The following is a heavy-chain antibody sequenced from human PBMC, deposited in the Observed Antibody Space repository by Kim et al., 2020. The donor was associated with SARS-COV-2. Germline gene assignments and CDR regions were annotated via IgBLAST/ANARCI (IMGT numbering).Heavy chain of an antibody. CDR1: GGSISTYY. D-gene: IGHD3-3*01. CDR3: ARHYDFWSGSPQSYFDY. CDR2: IYYSGST. V-gene: IGHV4-59*08. J-gene: IGHJ4*02. Sequence: SETLSLTCTVSGGSISTYYWSWIRQPPGKGLEWIGYIYYSGSTNYNPSLKSRVTISVDTSKNQFSLKLSSVTAADTAVYYCARHYDFWSGSPQSYFDYWGQGTLGTVSS.